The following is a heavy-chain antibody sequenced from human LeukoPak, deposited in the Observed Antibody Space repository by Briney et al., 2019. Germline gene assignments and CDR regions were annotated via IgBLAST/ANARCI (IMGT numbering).Heavy chain of an antibody. CDR3: ARTRSWFDP. J-gene: IGHJ5*02. V-gene: IGHV4-39*07. CDR1: GGSISSSSYY. Sequence: PLETLSLTCTVSGGSISSSSYYWGWIRQPPGKGLEWIGSIYYSGSTYYNPSLKSRVTISVDTSKNQFSLKLSSVTAADTAVYYCARTRSWFDPWGQGTLVTVSS. CDR2: IYYSGST.